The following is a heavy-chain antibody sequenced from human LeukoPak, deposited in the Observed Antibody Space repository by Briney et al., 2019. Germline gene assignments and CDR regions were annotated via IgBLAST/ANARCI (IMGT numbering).Heavy chain of an antibody. J-gene: IGHJ6*03. Sequence: SVKVSCKASGGTFSSYAISWVRQAPGQGLEWMGGIIPIFGTANYAQKFQGRVTITADESTSTAYMELSSLRPEDTAVYYCARSFYYDSSGYIYYYYYYYMDVWGKGTTVTVSS. CDR2: IIPIFGTA. D-gene: IGHD3-22*01. V-gene: IGHV1-69*13. CDR1: GGTFSSYA. CDR3: ARSFYYDSSGYIYYYYYYYMDV.